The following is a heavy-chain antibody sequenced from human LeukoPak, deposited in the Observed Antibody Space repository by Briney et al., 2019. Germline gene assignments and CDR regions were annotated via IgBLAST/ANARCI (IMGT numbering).Heavy chain of an antibody. Sequence: AGGSLRLSCAASGFTFSTYAMSWDRQVPGKGLEWVSAISGSGISTYYADSVKGRFTISRDNSKNKLYLQMSSLRAEDTALYYCAKNMDRITMVRGVTTSPNWFDPWGQGTLVTVSS. CDR2: ISGSGIST. D-gene: IGHD3-10*01. CDR1: GFTFSTYA. CDR3: AKNMDRITMVRGVTTSPNWFDP. V-gene: IGHV3-23*01. J-gene: IGHJ5*02.